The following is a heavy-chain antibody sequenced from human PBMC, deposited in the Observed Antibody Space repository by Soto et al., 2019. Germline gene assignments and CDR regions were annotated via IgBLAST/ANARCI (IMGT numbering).Heavy chain of an antibody. CDR3: ARDLAAGDY. Sequence: QVQLVQSGAEVKKPGASVKLSCKASGYTCINYYIHWVRQAPGQGLEWMGIFNPTSGNTNYAQKIQGRVTLTMDTSTRTVYMELSSVRFDDTAVYYRARDLAAGDYWGKGPLVTVSS. CDR1: GYTCINYY. D-gene: IGHD6-13*01. CDR2: FNPTSGNT. V-gene: IGHV1-46*01. J-gene: IGHJ4*02.